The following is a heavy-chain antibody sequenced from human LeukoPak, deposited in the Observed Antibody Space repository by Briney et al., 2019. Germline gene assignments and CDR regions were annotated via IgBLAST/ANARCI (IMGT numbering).Heavy chain of an antibody. CDR1: GYTFTGYY. J-gene: IGHJ4*02. Sequence: GASVKVSCKASGYTFTGYYMHWVRQAPGQGLEWMGWINPNSGGTNYAQKFQGRVTMTRDTSISTAYMELRSLRSDDTAVYYCARDRGSGDFDYWGQGTLVTVSS. CDR3: ARDRGSGDFDY. D-gene: IGHD2-15*01. V-gene: IGHV1-2*02. CDR2: INPNSGGT.